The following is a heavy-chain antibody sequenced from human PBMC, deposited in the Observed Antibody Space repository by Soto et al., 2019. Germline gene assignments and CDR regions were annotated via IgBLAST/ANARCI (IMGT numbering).Heavy chain of an antibody. Sequence: SETLSLTCTVSGGSISSGDYYWSWIRQPPGKGLEWIGYIYYSGSTYYNPSLKSRVTISVDTSKNQFSLKLSSVTAADTAVYYCARGPTYYYGSSGYYHNWVEPWAQGTLATVSS. V-gene: IGHV4-30-4*01. D-gene: IGHD3-22*01. CDR1: GGSISSGDYY. CDR2: IYYSGST. CDR3: ARGPTYYYGSSGYYHNWVEP. J-gene: IGHJ5*02.